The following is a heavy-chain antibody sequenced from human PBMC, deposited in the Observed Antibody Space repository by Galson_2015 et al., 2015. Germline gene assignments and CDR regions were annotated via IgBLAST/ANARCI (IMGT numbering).Heavy chain of an antibody. J-gene: IGHJ4*02. CDR1: GFTLSDYA. D-gene: IGHD5-12*01. V-gene: IGHV3-23*01. CDR3: AKWDGGYDY. CDR2: ISGTDGRT. Sequence: SLRLSCAASGFTLSDYAMSWVRQAPGKGLEWVSAISGTDGRTNYADSVKGRSTISRDNSKNTLYLQVHSLRADDTAVYFCAKWDGGYDYWGQGARVTVSS.